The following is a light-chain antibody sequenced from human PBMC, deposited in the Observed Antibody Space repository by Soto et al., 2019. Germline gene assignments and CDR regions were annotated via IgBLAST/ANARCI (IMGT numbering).Light chain of an antibody. CDR2: GAS. CDR3: QQYGSSGT. J-gene: IGKJ1*01. V-gene: IGKV3-20*01. CDR1: QSVSNNY. Sequence: IVFTQSPGTLSLSPGERATPFCRASQSVSNNYLAWYQQKPGQAPRLLIYGASNRATGIPDRFSGSGSGTDFTLTISRLEPEDFAVYYCQQYGSSGTFGQGTKVDI.